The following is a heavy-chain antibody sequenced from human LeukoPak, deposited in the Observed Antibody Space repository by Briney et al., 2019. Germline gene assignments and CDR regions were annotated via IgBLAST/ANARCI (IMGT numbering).Heavy chain of an antibody. J-gene: IGHJ4*02. D-gene: IGHD2-2*02. V-gene: IGHV3-15*01. CDR1: GFTFSNAW. CDR3: TTEVGYCGSTSCYSFDY. CDR2: IKSKTDGGTT. Sequence: GGSLRLSCAASGFTFSNAWMSWVRQAPGKGLEWVGRIKSKTDGGTTDYAAPVKGRFTISRDDSKNTLYLQMNSLKTEDTAVYYCTTEVGYCGSTSCYSFDYWGQGTLVTVSS.